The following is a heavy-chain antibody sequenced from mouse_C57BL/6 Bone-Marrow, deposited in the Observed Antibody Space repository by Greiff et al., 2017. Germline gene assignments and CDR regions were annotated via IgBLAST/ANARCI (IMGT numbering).Heavy chain of an antibody. CDR1: GFTFSSYA. D-gene: IGHD4-1*01. CDR2: ISSGSDYI. Sequence: EVKLVESGEGLVKPGGSLKLSCAASGFTFSSYAISWVRQTPEKRLEWVAYISSGSDYIYYADTVKGRFTISRDNARNTLYLQMSSLKSEDTAMYYCTRDLGKYYFDYWGQGTTLTVSS. J-gene: IGHJ2*01. V-gene: IGHV5-9-1*02. CDR3: TRDLGKYYFDY.